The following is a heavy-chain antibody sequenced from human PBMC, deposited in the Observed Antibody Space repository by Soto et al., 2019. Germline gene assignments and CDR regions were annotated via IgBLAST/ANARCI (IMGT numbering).Heavy chain of an antibody. CDR3: ARTRQKLRTGYSYGYFDY. D-gene: IGHD5-18*01. Sequence: GASVKVSCKASGYTFTSYGISWVRQAPGQGLEWMGWISAYNGNTNYAQKLQGRVTMTTDTSTSTAYMELSSLRSEDTAVYYCARTRQKLRTGYSYGYFDYWGQGTLVTVSS. J-gene: IGHJ4*02. CDR1: GYTFTSYG. V-gene: IGHV1-18*01. CDR2: ISAYNGNT.